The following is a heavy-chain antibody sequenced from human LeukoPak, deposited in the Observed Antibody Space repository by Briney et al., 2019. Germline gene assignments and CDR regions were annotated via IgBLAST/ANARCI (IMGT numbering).Heavy chain of an antibody. V-gene: IGHV4-34*01. J-gene: IGHJ5*02. D-gene: IGHD6-13*01. CDR2: INHSGST. Sequence: SETLSLTCAVYGGSFSGYYWSWIRQPPGKGLEWIGEINHSGSTNYNPSLKSRVTISVDTSKNQFSLKLSSVTAADTAVYYCARRPKQFGYSSSWYNLWGQGTLVTVSS. CDR1: GGSFSGYY. CDR3: ARRPKQFGYSSSWYNL.